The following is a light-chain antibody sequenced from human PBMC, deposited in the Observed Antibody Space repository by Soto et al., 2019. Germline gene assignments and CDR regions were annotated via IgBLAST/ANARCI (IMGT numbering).Light chain of an antibody. CDR2: AAA. J-gene: IGKJ4*01. Sequence: AIQMAQSPSSLSASVGDRVTITCRASQGIGNDVGWFQQKPGKAPKLLIYAAATLQSGVPSRFSGSRSGTEFTLTISSLQPEDFATYYCLQDHNSPLTFGGGTKVEIK. CDR3: LQDHNSPLT. V-gene: IGKV1-6*02. CDR1: QGIGND.